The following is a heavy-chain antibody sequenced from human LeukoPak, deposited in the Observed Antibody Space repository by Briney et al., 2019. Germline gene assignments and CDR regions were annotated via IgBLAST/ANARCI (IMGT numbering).Heavy chain of an antibody. D-gene: IGHD1-26*01. V-gene: IGHV1-24*01. CDR2: FDPEDGET. J-gene: IGHJ4*02. CDR1: GYTLTELS. Sequence: ASVKVSCKVSGYTLTELSMHLVRQAPGKGLEWIGGFDPEDGETIYAQKFQGRVTMTEDTSTDTAYMELRSLRSDDTAVYYCARDLDRRSGSYYVDYWGQGTLVTVSS. CDR3: ARDLDRRSGSYYVDY.